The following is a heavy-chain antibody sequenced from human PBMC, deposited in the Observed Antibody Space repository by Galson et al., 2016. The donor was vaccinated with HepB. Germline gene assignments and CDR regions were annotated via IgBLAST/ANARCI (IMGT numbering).Heavy chain of an antibody. V-gene: IGHV4-39*01. CDR2: VFYSGVT. D-gene: IGHD6-13*01. CDR3: ARIRKSSSWVGWFDP. CDR1: DGSLSSSSSFS. J-gene: IGHJ5*02. Sequence: SETLSLTCTVSDGSLSSSSSFSWGWVRQPPGKGLECIGTVFYSGVTHYNPSLESRLTISVDTSTTQFSLRLSSVTAADSAVYYCARIRKSSSWVGWFDPWGQGTLVTVSS.